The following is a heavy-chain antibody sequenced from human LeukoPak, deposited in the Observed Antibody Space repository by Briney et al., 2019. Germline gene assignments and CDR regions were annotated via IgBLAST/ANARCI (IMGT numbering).Heavy chain of an antibody. Sequence: SETLSLTCTVSGGSISSYYWSWIRQPPGKGLEWIGYIYYSGSTNYNPSLKSRVTISVDTSKNQFSLKLSSVTAADTAVYYCARQDAYCSGGSCYLNWFDPWGQGTLVTVSS. D-gene: IGHD2-15*01. V-gene: IGHV4-59*01. CDR3: ARQDAYCSGGSCYLNWFDP. J-gene: IGHJ5*02. CDR1: GGSISSYY. CDR2: IYYSGST.